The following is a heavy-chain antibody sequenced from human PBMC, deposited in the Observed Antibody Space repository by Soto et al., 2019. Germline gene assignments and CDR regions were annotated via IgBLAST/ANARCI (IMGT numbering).Heavy chain of an antibody. J-gene: IGHJ4*02. CDR3: ARGGDWNLPGGYYFDY. V-gene: IGHV1-69*01. CDR1: GVTFSSYA. CDR2: IIPIFGTA. D-gene: IGHD1-1*01. Sequence: QVQLVQSGAEVKKPGSSVKVSCKASGVTFSSYAISWVRQAPGQGLEWMGGIIPIFGTANYAQKFQGRVTITADESTSTAYMELSSLRSEDTAVYYCARGGDWNLPGGYYFDYWGQGTLVSVSS.